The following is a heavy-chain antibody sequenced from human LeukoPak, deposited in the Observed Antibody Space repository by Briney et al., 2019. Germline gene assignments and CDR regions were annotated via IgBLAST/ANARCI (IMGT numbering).Heavy chain of an antibody. Sequence: SETLSLTCTVSGGSISSYYWSWIRQPPGKGLEWIGYIYYSGSTNYNPSLKSRVTISVDTSKNQFSLKLSSVTAADTAVYYCARSSRSSTSCPPGDIWGQGTMVTVSS. CDR2: IYYSGST. J-gene: IGHJ3*02. D-gene: IGHD2-2*01. CDR3: ARSSRSSTSCPPGDI. CDR1: GGSISSYY. V-gene: IGHV4-59*01.